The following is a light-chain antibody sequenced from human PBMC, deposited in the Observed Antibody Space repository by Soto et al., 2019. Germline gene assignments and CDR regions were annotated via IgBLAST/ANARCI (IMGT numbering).Light chain of an antibody. CDR3: HQYGSSLWT. CDR1: QSVSSSY. V-gene: IGKV3-20*01. CDR2: GAY. Sequence: EIVLTQSPGTLSLSPGERATLSCRASQSVSSSYLSWYQQKPSQAPRLLIYGAYSRATGIPDRLSGSGSGTHSNLTGSRLEPEYFGVYYCHQYGSSLWTVGQVTKVEI. J-gene: IGKJ1*01.